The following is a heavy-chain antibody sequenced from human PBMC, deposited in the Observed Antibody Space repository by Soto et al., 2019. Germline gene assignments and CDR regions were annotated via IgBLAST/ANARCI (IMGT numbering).Heavy chain of an antibody. CDR2: ISRNGATT. J-gene: IGHJ4*02. D-gene: IGHD3-10*01. Sequence: EVQLVESGGGLVQPGGSLRLSCSASGFTFSSYAMHWVRQAPGKGLEYVSAISRNGATTYYTDSVKGRFTISRDNSKNTLYLQMNSLRAEDTAVYYCVPRDGSGGYWGQGTLVTVSS. V-gene: IGHV3-64D*06. CDR1: GFTFSSYA. CDR3: VPRDGSGGY.